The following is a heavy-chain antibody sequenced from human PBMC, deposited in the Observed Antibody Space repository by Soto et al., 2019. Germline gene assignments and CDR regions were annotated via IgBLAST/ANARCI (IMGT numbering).Heavy chain of an antibody. J-gene: IGHJ6*02. CDR2: LHSGGDT. D-gene: IGHD3-10*01. V-gene: IGHV3-53*04. Sequence: EVQVVESGGGLVQPGGSLRLSCVAAGIPVSSNYMTWVLQAPGKGLEWVSVLHSGGDTYYANSVKGRFTISRHDSTNTVFLQMNSLTAEDTAVYYCARDGPYYYASRMDVWGQGTTVTVSS. CDR3: ARDGPYYYASRMDV. CDR1: GIPVSSNY.